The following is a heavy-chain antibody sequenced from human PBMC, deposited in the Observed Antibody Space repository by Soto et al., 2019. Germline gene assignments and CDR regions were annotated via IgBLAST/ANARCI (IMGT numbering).Heavy chain of an antibody. CDR1: GFTFSKYG. J-gene: IGHJ3*02. Sequence: QVQLVESGGGVVQPGRSLRLSCAASGFTFSKYGMHWVRQAPGKGLEWGAVILHDGGDQRYGDSVKSRFTISRDNSKNTLYLQINSLRVEDTAVYYCARDDDRPDNGLDMWGQGTTVTVSS. V-gene: IGHV3-33*05. D-gene: IGHD2-8*01. CDR3: ARDDDRPDNGLDM. CDR2: ILHDGGDQ.